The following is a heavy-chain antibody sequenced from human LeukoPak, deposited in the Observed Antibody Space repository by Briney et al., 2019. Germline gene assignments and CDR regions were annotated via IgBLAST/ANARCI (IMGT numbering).Heavy chain of an antibody. CDR3: ARGPSIQLWSGRAFDI. Sequence: GGSLRLSCVASGFTFSRYGMHWVRQAPGKGLEWVALISYDGSNKYYADSVKGRFTISRDNSKNTLYVQMNSLRAEDTAVYYCARGPSIQLWSGRAFDIWGQGTMVTVSS. CDR2: ISYDGSNK. J-gene: IGHJ3*02. D-gene: IGHD5-18*01. V-gene: IGHV3-30*03. CDR1: GFTFSRYG.